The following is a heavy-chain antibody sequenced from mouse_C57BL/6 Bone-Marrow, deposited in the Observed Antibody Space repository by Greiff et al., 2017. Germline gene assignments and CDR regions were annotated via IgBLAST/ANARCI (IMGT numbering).Heavy chain of an antibody. CDR3: VGGQLRLLAFAY. J-gene: IGHJ3*01. CDR1: GFTFNTYA. CDR2: IRSKSSNYAT. D-gene: IGHD3-2*02. Sequence: GGGLVQPKGSLNLSCAASGFTFNTYAMHWVRQAPGKGLEWVARIRSKSSNYATYYADSVKDRFTISRDDSQGMLYLQRNNLKTEDTAMYYCVGGQLRLLAFAYWGQGTLVTVSA. V-gene: IGHV10-3*01.